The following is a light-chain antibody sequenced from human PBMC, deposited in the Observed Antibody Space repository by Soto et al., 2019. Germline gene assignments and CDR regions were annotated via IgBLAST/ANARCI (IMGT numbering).Light chain of an antibody. CDR1: SSNIGSNY. V-gene: IGLV1-47*01. J-gene: IGLJ2*01. CDR2: RNS. Sequence: QPVLTQPPSASGTPGQRVTISCSGSSSNIGSNYVYWYQQFPGTVPQLLIYRNSERPSGVPDRFSGSKSGTSASLAISGLRSEDEADYYCAAWDDSLSGVVFGGGTKLTVL. CDR3: AAWDDSLSGVV.